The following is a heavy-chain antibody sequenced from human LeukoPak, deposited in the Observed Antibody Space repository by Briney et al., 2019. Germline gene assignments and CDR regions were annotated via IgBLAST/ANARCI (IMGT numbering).Heavy chain of an antibody. J-gene: IGHJ5*02. Sequence: GGSLRLTCAASGFSVSSTYMSWVRQAPGKRLEWVSLIYTSGSTFYAVSVMGRFTISRDNSKNTLFLQMNSLRAEDSAVYYCTRDRAGTQSWVEFDLWGQGTLVTVSS. CDR2: IYTSGST. V-gene: IGHV3-66*03. CDR3: TRDRAGTQSWVEFDL. CDR1: GFSVSSTY. D-gene: IGHD3-10*01.